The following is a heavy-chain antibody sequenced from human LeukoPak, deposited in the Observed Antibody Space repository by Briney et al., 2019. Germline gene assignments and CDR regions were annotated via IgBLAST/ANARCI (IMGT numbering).Heavy chain of an antibody. Sequence: SETLSLTCTVSGYSISSGYYWGWIRQPPGKGLEWIGSIYHSGSTYYNPSLKSRVTISVDTSKNQFSLKLSSVTAADTAVYYCPRIRPTLTLSPHYYMDVWGKGTTVTVSS. D-gene: IGHD4/OR15-4a*01. J-gene: IGHJ6*03. CDR1: GYSISSGYY. CDR3: PRIRPTLTLSPHYYMDV. V-gene: IGHV4-38-2*02. CDR2: IYHSGST.